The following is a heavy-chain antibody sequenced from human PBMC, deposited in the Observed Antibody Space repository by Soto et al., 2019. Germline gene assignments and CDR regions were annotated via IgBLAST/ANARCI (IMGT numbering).Heavy chain of an antibody. CDR3: SISSSCGHYDGMDV. CDR2: IYYSGST. V-gene: IGHV4-31*03. D-gene: IGHD6-6*01. CDR1: GGSIRRDGYY. J-gene: IGHJ6*02. Sequence: SEALSLSNTVSGGSIRRDGYYWSWILQHQGKGLEWIGYIYYSGSTYYNLSLKSRVTISVDTSNNQFSLKLSSLTAADTAVYYCSISSSCGHYDGMDVWGQGTTVTVSS.